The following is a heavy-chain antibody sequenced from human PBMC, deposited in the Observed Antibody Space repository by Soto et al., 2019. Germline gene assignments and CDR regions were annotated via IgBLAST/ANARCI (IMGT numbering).Heavy chain of an antibody. CDR3: ARNNYYYYGMDV. Sequence: TCTVSGGSISSYYWSWIRQPPGKGLEWIGYIYYSGSTNYNPSLKSRVTISVDTSKNQFSLKLSSVTAADTAVYYCARNNYYYYGMDVWGQGTTVTVSS. V-gene: IGHV4-59*01. J-gene: IGHJ6*02. CDR2: IYYSGST. CDR1: GGSISSYY.